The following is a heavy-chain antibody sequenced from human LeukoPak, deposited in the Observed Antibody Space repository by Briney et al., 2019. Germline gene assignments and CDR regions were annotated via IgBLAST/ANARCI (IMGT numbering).Heavy chain of an antibody. CDR1: GFPFNTYE. CDR3: AAMDPGVVIDY. V-gene: IGHV3-48*03. D-gene: IGHD5-18*01. CDR2: ISSGGGTI. J-gene: IGHJ4*02. Sequence: GGSLRLSCVASGFPFNTYEMNWVRQAPGKGLEWVSYISSGGGTIYYADSVKGRFTISRDNAKNSLYLQMNSLRAEDTAVYYCAAMDPGVVIDYWGQGTLVTVSS.